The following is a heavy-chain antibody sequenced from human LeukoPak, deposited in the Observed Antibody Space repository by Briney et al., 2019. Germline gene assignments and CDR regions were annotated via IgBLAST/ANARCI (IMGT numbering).Heavy chain of an antibody. V-gene: IGHV3-30*03. J-gene: IGHJ4*02. CDR2: IASNGGSE. CDR1: GFTFTTYG. Sequence: PGGSLRLSCAASGFTFTTYGLHWVRQAPGKGLEWVAAIASNGGSEYYADSVKGRFTISRDNSKNSLYLQMNSLRAEDTAVYYCARRGTSRSSYYFDYWGQGTLVTVSS. CDR3: ARRGTSRSSYYFDY.